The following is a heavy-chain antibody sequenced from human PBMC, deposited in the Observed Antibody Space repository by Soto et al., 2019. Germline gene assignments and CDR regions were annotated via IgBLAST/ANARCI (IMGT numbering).Heavy chain of an antibody. CDR1: GFTFSAYA. CDR2: VRSKGNSYAT. CDR3: TSYDYSDYVIDY. D-gene: IGHD4-17*01. J-gene: IGHJ4*02. Sequence: EVQLVESGGGLVQPGGSLKLSCAASGFTFSAYAMHWVRQASGKGLEWVGRVRSKGNSYATSYAASVKGRFTISRDDSKNTAYLQMNSLKTEDTAVYFCTSYDYSDYVIDYWGQGTLVTVSS. V-gene: IGHV3-73*01.